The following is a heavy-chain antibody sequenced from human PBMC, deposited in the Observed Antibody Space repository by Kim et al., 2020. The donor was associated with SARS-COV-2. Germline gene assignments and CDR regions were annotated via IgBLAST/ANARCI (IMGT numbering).Heavy chain of an antibody. J-gene: IGHJ5*02. Sequence: SQTLSLTCAISGDSVSSNSAAWNWIRQSPSRGLEWLGRTYYRSKWYNDYAVSVKSRITINPDTSKNQFSLQLNSVTPEDTAVYYCARAHCGGDCYSTGDWFDPWGQGTLVTVSS. CDR1: GDSVSSNSAA. CDR3: ARAHCGGDCYSTGDWFDP. CDR2: TYYRSKWYN. V-gene: IGHV6-1*01. D-gene: IGHD2-21*02.